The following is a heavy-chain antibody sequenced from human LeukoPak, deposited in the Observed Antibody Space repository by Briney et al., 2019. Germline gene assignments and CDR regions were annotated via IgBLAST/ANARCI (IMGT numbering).Heavy chain of an antibody. Sequence: PGGSLRLSCAASRFTFSSYGMHWVRQAPGKGLEWVAVISNDGSNKYYADSVKGRFTISRDNSKNTLYLQMNSLRAEDTAVYYCAKAGYSSSWYVDYWGQGTLVLVPS. CDR3: AKAGYSSSWYVDY. V-gene: IGHV3-30*18. J-gene: IGHJ4*02. D-gene: IGHD6-13*01. CDR2: ISNDGSNK. CDR1: RFTFSSYG.